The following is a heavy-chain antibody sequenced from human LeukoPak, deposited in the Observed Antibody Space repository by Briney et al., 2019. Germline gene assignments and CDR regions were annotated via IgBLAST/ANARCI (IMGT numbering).Heavy chain of an antibody. V-gene: IGHV1-2*02. Sequence: ASVKVSCKASGYTFTGYYMHWVRQAPGQGLEWIGWINPNSGGTNYAQKFQGRVTMTRDTSISTAYMEPSRLRSDDTAVYYCAGAGSGSYYLLDWGQGTLVTVSS. D-gene: IGHD3-10*01. CDR3: AGAGSGSYYLLD. CDR1: GYTFTGYY. J-gene: IGHJ4*02. CDR2: INPNSGGT.